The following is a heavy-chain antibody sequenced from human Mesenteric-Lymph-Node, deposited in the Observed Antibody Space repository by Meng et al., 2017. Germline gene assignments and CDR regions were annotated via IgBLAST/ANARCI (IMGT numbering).Heavy chain of an antibody. CDR1: GFTVSSNY. J-gene: IGHJ4*02. CDR2: IYSGGST. Sequence: GESLKISCAASGFTVSSNYMSWVRQAPGKGLEWVSVIYSGGSTYYADSVKGRFTISRDNSKNTLYLQMNSLRAEDTAVYYCASTGTATPRYYFDYWGQGTLVTVSS. D-gene: IGHD6-25*01. CDR3: ASTGTATPRYYFDY. V-gene: IGHV3-66*02.